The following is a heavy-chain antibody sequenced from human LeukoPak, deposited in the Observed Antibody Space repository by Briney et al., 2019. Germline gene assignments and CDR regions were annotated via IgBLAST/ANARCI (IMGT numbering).Heavy chain of an antibody. Sequence: PGGSLRLSCAASGLTFSSYWMSWVRQAPGKGLEWVANIKQNGSEKYYVDSVKGRFTISRDNAKNSLYLQMNSLRAEDTAVYYCASGPDGSVIDYWGQGTLVTVSS. V-gene: IGHV3-7*01. D-gene: IGHD2-15*01. CDR3: ASGPDGSVIDY. J-gene: IGHJ4*02. CDR1: GLTFSSYW. CDR2: IKQNGSEK.